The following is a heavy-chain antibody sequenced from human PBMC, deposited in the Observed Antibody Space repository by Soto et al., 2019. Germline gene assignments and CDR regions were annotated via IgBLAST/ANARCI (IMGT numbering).Heavy chain of an antibody. Sequence: GGSLRLSCAASGFTFSNAWMSWVCQAPGKGLEWVGRIKSKTDGGTTDYAAPVKGRFTISRDDSKNTLYLQMNSLKTEDTAVYYCTTSAGDPYYYYYMDVWGKGTTVTVSS. CDR3: TTSAGDPYYYYYMDV. CDR1: GFTFSNAW. CDR2: IKSKTDGGTT. J-gene: IGHJ6*03. D-gene: IGHD7-27*01. V-gene: IGHV3-15*01.